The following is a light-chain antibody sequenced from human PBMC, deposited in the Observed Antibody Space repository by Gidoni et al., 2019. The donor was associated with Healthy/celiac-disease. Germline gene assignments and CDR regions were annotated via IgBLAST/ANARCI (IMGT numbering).Light chain of an antibody. Sequence: QPALTQPRPVSRSPGQSVTIPCTGTSSDVGGYNYVSWYQQHPGKAPKLMIYDVSKRPSGVPDRFSGSKSGNTASLTISGLQAEDEADYYCCSYAGSYTYVVFGGGTKLTVL. CDR2: DVS. CDR3: CSYAGSYTYVV. V-gene: IGLV2-11*01. J-gene: IGLJ2*01. CDR1: SSDVGGYNY.